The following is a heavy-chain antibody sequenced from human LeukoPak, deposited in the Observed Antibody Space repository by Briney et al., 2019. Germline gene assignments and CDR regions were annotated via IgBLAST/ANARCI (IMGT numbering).Heavy chain of an antibody. CDR3: ARGILGVVDAFDI. Sequence: SETLSLTCTVSGGSISSGGYYWSWIRQHPGKGLEWIGYIYYSGSTYYNPSLKSRVTISVDTSKNQFSLKLSSVTAADTAVYYCARGILGVVDAFDIWGQGTMVTVSS. J-gene: IGHJ3*02. CDR2: IYYSGST. D-gene: IGHD3-3*01. CDR1: GGSISSGGYY. V-gene: IGHV4-31*03.